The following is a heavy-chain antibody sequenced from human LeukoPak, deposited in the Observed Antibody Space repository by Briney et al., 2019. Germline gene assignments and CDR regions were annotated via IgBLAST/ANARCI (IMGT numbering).Heavy chain of an antibody. Sequence: ASVKVSCKASGYTFTSYGISWVRQAPGQGLEWMGWISAYNGNTNYAQKLQGRVTMTTDTSTSTAYMELRSLRSDDTAVYYCAREEYGGNLGLGTDVWGQGTTVTVSS. D-gene: IGHD4-23*01. J-gene: IGHJ6*02. CDR3: AREEYGGNLGLGTDV. V-gene: IGHV1-18*01. CDR1: GYTFTSYG. CDR2: ISAYNGNT.